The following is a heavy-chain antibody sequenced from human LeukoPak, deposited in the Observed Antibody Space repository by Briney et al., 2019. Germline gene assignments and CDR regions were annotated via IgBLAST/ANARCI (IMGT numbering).Heavy chain of an antibody. CDR3: ARTFLECPRCGLDV. CDR2: ISSRGVVI. V-gene: IGHV3-11*01. CDR1: GFTFIDYY. J-gene: IGHJ6*02. Sequence: KAGGSLRLPCAASGFTFIDYYMTWIRQAPGKGLEWISYISSRGVVIHYADSVKGRFTISRDNAKNSLYLQMNSLRADDTAVYYCARTFLECPRCGLDVWGQGTTVTVS. D-gene: IGHD3-3*02.